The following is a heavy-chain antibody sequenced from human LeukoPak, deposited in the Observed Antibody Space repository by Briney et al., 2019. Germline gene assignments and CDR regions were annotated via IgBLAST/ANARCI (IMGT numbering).Heavy chain of an antibody. Sequence: GGSLRLSCAASGFTFSSYSMNWVRQAPGKGLEWVSAISGSGGSTYYADSVEGRFTISRDNSKNTLYLQMNSLRAEDTAVYYCAKELTIFGVCDMGNYFDYWGQGTLVTVSS. V-gene: IGHV3-23*01. CDR1: GFTFSSYS. CDR3: AKELTIFGVCDMGNYFDY. J-gene: IGHJ4*02. D-gene: IGHD3-3*01. CDR2: ISGSGGST.